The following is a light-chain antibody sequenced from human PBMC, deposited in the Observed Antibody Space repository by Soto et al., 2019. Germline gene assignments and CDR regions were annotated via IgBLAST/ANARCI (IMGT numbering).Light chain of an antibody. CDR2: SAF. V-gene: IGKV1-39*01. Sequence: DIQMTQSPSSLSASVEDRVIITCRASQSITSYLNWYQQKPGKAPNLLIYSAFSLESGVPSRFSGSGSGTDYTLTISSLQPEDFATYFCQQSYSRPRTFGQGTKVDIK. CDR3: QQSYSRPRT. J-gene: IGKJ1*01. CDR1: QSITSY.